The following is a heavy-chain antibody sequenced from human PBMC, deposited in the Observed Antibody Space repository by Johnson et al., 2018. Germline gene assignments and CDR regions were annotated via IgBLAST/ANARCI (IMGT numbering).Heavy chain of an antibody. V-gene: IGHV3-7*01. CDR3: VRNGGAFDF. Sequence: VQLVESGGGLVQPGGSLRLSCEASGFTFSNHWMSWVRQAPGKGLEWVANIKQDGSDKKYVDFVKGRFTISRYNAQNSLYLQMNRLRVEDTSVYYCVRNGGAFDFWGQGTRVTVSS. D-gene: IGHD2-8*01. J-gene: IGHJ3*01. CDR1: GFTFSNHW. CDR2: IKQDGSDK.